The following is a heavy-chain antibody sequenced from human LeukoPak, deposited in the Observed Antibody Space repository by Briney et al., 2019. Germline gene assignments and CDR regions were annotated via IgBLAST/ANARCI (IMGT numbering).Heavy chain of an antibody. J-gene: IGHJ4*01. CDR2: VYHSGTT. D-gene: IGHD2-8*01. Sequence: PSETLSLTCTVSGGSISSSSYYWGWIRQPPGKGLQWIGSVYHSGTTFYNPSLKSRVTISVDTSKNQFSLKLSSVTAADTAVYYCTKLARAPRDFDYWGQGTLVTVSS. V-gene: IGHV4-39*07. CDR1: GGSISSSSYY. CDR3: TKLARAPRDFDY.